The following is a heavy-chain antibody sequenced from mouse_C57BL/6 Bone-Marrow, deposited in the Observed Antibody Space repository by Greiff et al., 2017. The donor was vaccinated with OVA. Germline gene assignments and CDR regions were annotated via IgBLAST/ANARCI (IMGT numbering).Heavy chain of an antibody. CDR1: GYTFTSYD. D-gene: IGHD2-3*01. J-gene: IGHJ2*01. CDR2: IYPRDGST. CDR3: ARLRWLLRGDYFDY. Sequence: VQLQQSGPELAKPGASVKLSCKASGYTFTSYDINWVKQRPGQGLEWIGWIYPRDGSTKYNEKFKGKATLTVDTSSSTAYMELHSLTSEDSAVYFCARLRWLLRGDYFDYWGQGTTLTVSS. V-gene: IGHV1-85*01.